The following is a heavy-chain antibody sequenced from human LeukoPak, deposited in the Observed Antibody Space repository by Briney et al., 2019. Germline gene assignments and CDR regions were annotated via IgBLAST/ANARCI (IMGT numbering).Heavy chain of an antibody. Sequence: QAGRSLRLSCAASGFTFSNYAIHWVRQVPGRGLEWVALISSDGSVIYDADSVKGRFAISRDNSKNTLYLQINSLRAEDTAVYYCARDVVPAAIRPAPFDYWGQGTLVTVSS. V-gene: IGHV3-30*07. CDR1: GFTFSNYA. CDR3: ARDVVPAAIRPAPFDY. CDR2: ISSDGSVI. J-gene: IGHJ4*02. D-gene: IGHD2-2*01.